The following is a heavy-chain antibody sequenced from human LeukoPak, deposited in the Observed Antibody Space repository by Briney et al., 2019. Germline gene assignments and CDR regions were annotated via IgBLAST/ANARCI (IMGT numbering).Heavy chain of an antibody. CDR2: ISYDGSNK. V-gene: IGHV3-30-3*01. D-gene: IGHD6-19*01. Sequence: GGSLRLSCAASGFTFSSYAMHWVRQAPGKGLEWVAVISYDGSNKYYADSVKGRFTISRDNSKNTLYLQMNSLRAEDTAVYYCAKVPVSYSSGWSNFDYWGQGTLVTVSS. CDR3: AKVPVSYSSGWSNFDY. J-gene: IGHJ4*02. CDR1: GFTFSSYA.